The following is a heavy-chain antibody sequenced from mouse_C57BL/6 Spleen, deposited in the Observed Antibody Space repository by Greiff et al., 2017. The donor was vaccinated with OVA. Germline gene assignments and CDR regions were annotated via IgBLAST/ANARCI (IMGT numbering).Heavy chain of an antibody. D-gene: IGHD2-3*01. V-gene: IGHV8-12*01. CDR3: ARRRDGYLAMDY. CDR1: GFSLSTSGMG. CDR2: IYWDDDK. J-gene: IGHJ4*01. Sequence: ESGPGLLQSSQTLSLTCSSSGFSLSTSGMGVSWIRPPSGQGLVWLAHIYWDDDKRYNPFLKSRLTIAKDTSRKQVYLKITRGDTADTATYYCARRRDGYLAMDYWGQGTSVTVSS.